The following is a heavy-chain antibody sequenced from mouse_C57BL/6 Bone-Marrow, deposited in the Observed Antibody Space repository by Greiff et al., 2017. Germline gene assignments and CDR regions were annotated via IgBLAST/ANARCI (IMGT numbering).Heavy chain of an antibody. CDR2: ISPGSGST. V-gene: IGHV1-55*01. Sequence: QVQLQQPGAELVKPGASVKMSCKASGYTFTSYWITWVKQRPGQGLEWIGDISPGSGSTNYNEKFKSKATLTVDTSSSTAYMQLSSLTSEDSAVYYCARPSFYYGSSFFDYWGQGTTVTVSA. J-gene: IGHJ2*01. CDR3: ARPSFYYGSSFFDY. CDR1: GYTFTSYW. D-gene: IGHD1-1*01.